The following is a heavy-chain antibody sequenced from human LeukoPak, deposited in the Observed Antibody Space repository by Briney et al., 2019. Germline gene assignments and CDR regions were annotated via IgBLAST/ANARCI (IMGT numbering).Heavy chain of an antibody. Sequence: GGSLRLSCGASGFAFSSYWMSWVRQAPGKGLEWVAKIKQDGSEKYYVESVKGRFTISRDNAKNSLYLQMNSLRAEDTALYYCAKGHRYYYDSSGSVFDYWGQGTLVTVSS. D-gene: IGHD3-22*01. CDR2: IKQDGSEK. J-gene: IGHJ4*02. V-gene: IGHV3-7*03. CDR3: AKGHRYYYDSSGSVFDY. CDR1: GFAFSSYW.